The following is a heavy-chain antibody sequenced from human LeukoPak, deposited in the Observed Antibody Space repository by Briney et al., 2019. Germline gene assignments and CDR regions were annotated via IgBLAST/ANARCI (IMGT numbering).Heavy chain of an antibody. J-gene: IGHJ4*02. CDR3: ARESTYYYDSGSSGPHYFDN. D-gene: IGHD3-10*01. CDR2: ISSGGTYE. CDR1: GFTFSNYA. V-gene: IGHV3-30*01. Sequence: GGSLRLSCAASGFTFSNYAMHWVRQAPGKGLEWVSLISSGGTYEYYADSVKGRFTISRDNSKNTLYLQLNSLRAEDTAVYYCARESTYYYDSGSSGPHYFDNWGQGTLVTVSS.